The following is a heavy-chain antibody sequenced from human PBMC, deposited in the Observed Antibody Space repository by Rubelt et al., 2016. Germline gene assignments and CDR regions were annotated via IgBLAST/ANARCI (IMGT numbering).Heavy chain of an antibody. V-gene: IGHV4-34*01. CDR2: INHSGST. CDR3: ARGLDNYGY. Sequence: QVQLQQWGAGLLKPSETLSLTCAVYGGSFSGYYWSWIRQPPGKGLEWIGEINHSGSTNYNTSLKSRVTISVDTSKNQFSLKLSSVTASDTAVYYCARGLDNYGYWGQGTLVTVSS. D-gene: IGHD3-16*01. J-gene: IGHJ4*02. CDR1: GGSFSGYY.